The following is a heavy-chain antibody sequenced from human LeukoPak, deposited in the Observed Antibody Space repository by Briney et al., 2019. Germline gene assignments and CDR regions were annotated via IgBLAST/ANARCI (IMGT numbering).Heavy chain of an antibody. J-gene: IGHJ4*02. CDR1: GFTFSSYS. V-gene: IGHV3-48*02. CDR2: ISSSSSTI. CDR3: ARDLRTRDSSSWYRDY. D-gene: IGHD6-13*01. Sequence: GGSLRLSCAASGFTFSSYSMNWVRQAPGKGLEWVSYISSSSSTIYHADSVKGRFTISRDNAKNSLYLQMNSLRDEDTAVYYCARDLRTRDSSSWYRDYWGQGTLVTVSS.